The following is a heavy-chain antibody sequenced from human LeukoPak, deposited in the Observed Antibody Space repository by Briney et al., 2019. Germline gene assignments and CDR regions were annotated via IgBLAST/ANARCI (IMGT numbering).Heavy chain of an antibody. D-gene: IGHD3-3*01. V-gene: IGHV4-4*07. CDR3: ARGCRYDFWSGYYEFANWFDP. CDR2: IYTSGST. Sequence: SETLSLTCTVSGGSISSYYWSWIRQPAGKGLEWIGRIYTSGSTNYNPSLKSRVTMSVDTSKNQFSLKLSSVTAADTAVYYCARGCRYDFWSGYYEFANWFDPWGQGTLVTVSS. CDR1: GGSISSYY. J-gene: IGHJ5*02.